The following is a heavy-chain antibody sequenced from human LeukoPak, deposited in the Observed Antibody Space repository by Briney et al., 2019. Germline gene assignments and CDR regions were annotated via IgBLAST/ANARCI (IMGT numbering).Heavy chain of an antibody. CDR2: ISGSGGST. D-gene: IGHD4-23*01. CDR1: GFTFSSYA. J-gene: IGHJ4*02. Sequence: GGSLRLSCAASGFTFSSYAMSWVRQAPGKGLEWVSAISGSGGSTYYADSVKGRFTISRDNAKNSLFMQMNSLRAEDTAVYYCARPRYGGDSGEFDSWGQGTLVIVSS. CDR3: ARPRYGGDSGEFDS. V-gene: IGHV3-23*01.